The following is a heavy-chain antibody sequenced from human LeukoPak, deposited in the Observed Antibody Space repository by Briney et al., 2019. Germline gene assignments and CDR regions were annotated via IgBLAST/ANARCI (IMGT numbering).Heavy chain of an antibody. J-gene: IGHJ4*02. D-gene: IGHD2-21*01. CDR1: GYTFTGYY. V-gene: IGHV1-18*04. Sequence: ASVNISCKASGYTFTGYYMHWVRQAPGQGLEWMGWINPNSGNTNYAQKLQGRVTMTTDTSTSTAYMELRSLRSDDTAVYYCARAPPPGGPIWGQGTLVTVSS. CDR2: INPNSGNT. CDR3: ARAPPPGGPI.